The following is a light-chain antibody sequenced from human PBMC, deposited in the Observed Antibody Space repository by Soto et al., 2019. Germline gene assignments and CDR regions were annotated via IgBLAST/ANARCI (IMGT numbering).Light chain of an antibody. CDR1: SSDIEKNY. Sequence: QSVLTQPPSVSAAPGEKVTISCSGSSSDIEKNYVSWYQQLPGTAPKLLIYDNYKRPSGIPDRFSGSKSGTSATLGITGLQPGDEADYYCAAWDSSLSVRVFGGGTQLTVL. CDR3: AAWDSSLSVRV. V-gene: IGLV1-51*01. CDR2: DNY. J-gene: IGLJ3*02.